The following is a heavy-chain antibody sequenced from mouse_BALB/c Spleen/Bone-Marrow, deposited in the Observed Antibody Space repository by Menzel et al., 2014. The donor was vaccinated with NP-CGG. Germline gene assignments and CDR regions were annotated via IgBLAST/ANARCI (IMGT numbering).Heavy chain of an antibody. CDR3: ARLITTGGFAY. CDR1: GYTFSTYW. CDR2: ILPGSGTT. Sequence: QIQLQQSGAELMKPGASEKISCKATGYTFSTYWIEWVKQRPGHGLEWIGEILPGSGTTNYNEKFKGKATFTADTSSNTAYMQLSSLTSEDSAVYYCARLITTGGFAYWGQGTLVTVSA. D-gene: IGHD2-4*01. V-gene: IGHV1-9*01. J-gene: IGHJ3*01.